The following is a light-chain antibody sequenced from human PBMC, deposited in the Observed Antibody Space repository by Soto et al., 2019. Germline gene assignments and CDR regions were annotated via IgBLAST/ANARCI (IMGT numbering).Light chain of an antibody. V-gene: IGKV3-20*01. J-gene: IGKJ4*01. CDR2: GAS. Sequence: EIVLTQSPGTLSLSPGERATLSCRASQSVSSSYLAWYQQKPGQAPRLLIYGASSRATGIPDRFSGSGSGTDFTLTISRLEPEDFAVYYCQQYGSSWEVTFGGGTKVEIK. CDR3: QQYGSSWEVT. CDR1: QSVSSSY.